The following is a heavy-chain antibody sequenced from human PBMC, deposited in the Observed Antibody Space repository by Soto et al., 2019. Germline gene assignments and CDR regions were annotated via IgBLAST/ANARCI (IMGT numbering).Heavy chain of an antibody. J-gene: IGHJ5*02. CDR3: AREGCTNGVCYCYYDSFDP. V-gene: IGHV3-21*01. CDR2: ISSSSSYI. D-gene: IGHD2-8*01. CDR1: GFTFSSYS. Sequence: EVQLVESGGGLVKPGGSLRLSCAASGFTFSSYSMNWVRQAPGKGLEWVSSISSSSSYIYYADSVKGRGTIGRDNAKHSLYLQMNSLRAEDTAVYYWAREGCTNGVCYCYYDSFDPWGQGTLVTVSS.